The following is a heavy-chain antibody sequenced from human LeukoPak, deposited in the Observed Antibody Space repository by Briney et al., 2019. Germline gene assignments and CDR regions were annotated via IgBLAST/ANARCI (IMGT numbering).Heavy chain of an antibody. D-gene: IGHD4-23*01. V-gene: IGHV3-53*01. Sequence: GGSLRLSCAASGFTVSSNYMNGVRQAPGKGPEWVSVIYSGGSTYYADSVKGRFTISRDNSKNTLYLQMNSLRAEDTAVYYCAREPYGGNLYYFDYWGQGTLVTVSS. CDR2: IYSGGST. CDR3: AREPYGGNLYYFDY. J-gene: IGHJ4*02. CDR1: GFTVSSNY.